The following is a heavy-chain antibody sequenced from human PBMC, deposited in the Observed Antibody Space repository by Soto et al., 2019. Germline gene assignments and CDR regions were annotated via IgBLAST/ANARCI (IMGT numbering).Heavy chain of an antibody. Sequence: QVQLMQSGAEVKKPGASVKVSCKASGYTFTSYDINWVRQATGQGLEWMGWMNPNSGNTGYAQKFQGRVTMTRNTSISTAYMELSSLRSEDTAVYYCASIYYDFWSGYRGINYWGQGTLVTVSS. CDR3: ASIYYDFWSGYRGINY. V-gene: IGHV1-8*01. CDR2: MNPNSGNT. J-gene: IGHJ4*02. CDR1: GYTFTSYD. D-gene: IGHD3-3*01.